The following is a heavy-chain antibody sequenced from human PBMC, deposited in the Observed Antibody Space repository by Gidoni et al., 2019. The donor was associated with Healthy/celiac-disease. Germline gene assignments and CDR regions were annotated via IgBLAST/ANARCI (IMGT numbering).Heavy chain of an antibody. CDR3: ASGLDY. J-gene: IGHJ4*02. CDR1: GGSISSSSYY. V-gene: IGHV4-39*01. CDR2: IYYSGST. Sequence: QLHLQGSGPGLVEPSATLSLPSPVPGGSISSSSYYWGWIRQPPGKGLEWIGSIYYSGSTYYNPSLKSRVTISVDTSKNQFSLKLSSVTAADTAVYYCASGLDYWGQGTLVTVSS.